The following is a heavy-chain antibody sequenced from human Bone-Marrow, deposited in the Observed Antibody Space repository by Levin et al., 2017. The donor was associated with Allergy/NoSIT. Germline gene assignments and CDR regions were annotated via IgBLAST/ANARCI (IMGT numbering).Heavy chain of an antibody. D-gene: IGHD3-22*01. CDR1: GINFRFRTSE. J-gene: IGHJ4*02. CDR3: ATIHVSSDGSGYFAEH. Sequence: PGGSLRLSCAASGINFRFRTSEMTWVRQAPGKGLEWLSYISDTGSARYYADSVQGRFTVSRDNAKNLVYLHMTSLRVEDTDEYYCATIHVSSDGSGYFAEHWGQGTLVTVSS. CDR2: ISDTGSAR. V-gene: IGHV3-48*03.